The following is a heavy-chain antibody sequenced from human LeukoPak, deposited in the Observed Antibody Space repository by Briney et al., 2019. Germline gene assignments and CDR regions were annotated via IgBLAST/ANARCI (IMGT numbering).Heavy chain of an antibody. V-gene: IGHV3-23*01. J-gene: IGHJ4*02. CDR2: ISGSGGST. CDR1: GFTFSSYG. CDR3: ANRGSGWYFDY. Sequence: GGSLRLPCAASGFTFSSYGMTWVRQAPGKGLEWVSSISGSGGSTYYADSVKGRFTISRDNSKNTLYLQMNSLRAEDTAVYYCANRGSGWYFDYWGQGTLVTVSS. D-gene: IGHD6-19*01.